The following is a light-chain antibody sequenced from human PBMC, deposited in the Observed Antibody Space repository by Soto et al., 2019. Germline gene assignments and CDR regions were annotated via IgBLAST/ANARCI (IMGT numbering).Light chain of an antibody. CDR2: EVN. Sequence: QCLLTEPPSSSGSPGQSVAISCTGTISDVGGYNYVSWYQQHPGKAPKLMIYEVNKRPSGVPDRFSGSKSGNTASLTVSGLQAEDEADYYCSSYAGSSNVFGTGTKVNVL. J-gene: IGLJ1*01. CDR1: ISDVGGYNY. V-gene: IGLV2-8*01. CDR3: SSYAGSSNV.